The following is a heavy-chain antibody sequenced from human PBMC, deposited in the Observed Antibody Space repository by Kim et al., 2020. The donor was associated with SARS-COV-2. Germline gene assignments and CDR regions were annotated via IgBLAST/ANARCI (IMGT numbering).Heavy chain of an antibody. D-gene: IGHD6-13*01. J-gene: IGHJ4*02. CDR3: ATEGGFRPGIAAAGTEY. CDR1: GYTFTGYY. V-gene: IGHV1-2*06. Sequence: ASVKVSCKASGYTFTGYYMHWVRQAPGQGLEWMGRINPNSGGTNYAQKFQGRVTMTRDTSISTAYMELSRLRSDDTAVYYCATEGGFRPGIAAAGTEYWGQGTLVTVSS. CDR2: INPNSGGT.